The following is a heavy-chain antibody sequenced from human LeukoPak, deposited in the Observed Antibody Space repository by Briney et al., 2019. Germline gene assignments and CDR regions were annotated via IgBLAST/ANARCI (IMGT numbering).Heavy chain of an antibody. CDR2: ISGSGSAI. Sequence: PGGSLRLSCAASGFTSSSYSMNWVRQAPGKGLEWVSYISGSGSAIFYADSVKGRFTISRDNSKNTLYLQMNSLRAEDTAVYYCAREGGAYCGGNCYSEYFQHWGQGTLVTVSS. CDR1: GFTSSSYS. V-gene: IGHV3-48*01. D-gene: IGHD2-21*02. CDR3: AREGGAYCGGNCYSEYFQH. J-gene: IGHJ1*01.